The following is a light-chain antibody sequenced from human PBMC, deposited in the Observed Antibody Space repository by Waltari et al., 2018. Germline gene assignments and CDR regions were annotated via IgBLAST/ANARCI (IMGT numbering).Light chain of an antibody. J-gene: IGKJ4*01. CDR3: QQRSNWPPLT. CDR2: DAS. V-gene: IGKV3-11*01. Sequence: EIVLTQSPDTLSLSPGERATLSCRASQSVSSYLAWYQQKPGQAPRLLIYDASNRATGIPARFSGSGSGIDFTLTISSLEPEDFAVYYCQQRSNWPPLTFGGGTKVEIK. CDR1: QSVSSY.